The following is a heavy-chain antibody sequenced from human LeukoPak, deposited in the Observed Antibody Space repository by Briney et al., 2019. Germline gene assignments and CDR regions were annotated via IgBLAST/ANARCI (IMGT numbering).Heavy chain of an antibody. CDR2: ISGSGGST. CDR3: AKDYSSGYYYGRQFFDS. Sequence: GGSLRLSCAASGFTFSSYAMTWVRQAPGKGLEWVSVISGSGGSTYYADSVKGRFTISRDNSKDMLYLQMNSLRAEDTAVYYCAKDYSSGYYYGRQFFDSWGQGTLVIVSS. V-gene: IGHV3-23*01. CDR1: GFTFSSYA. D-gene: IGHD3-22*01. J-gene: IGHJ4*02.